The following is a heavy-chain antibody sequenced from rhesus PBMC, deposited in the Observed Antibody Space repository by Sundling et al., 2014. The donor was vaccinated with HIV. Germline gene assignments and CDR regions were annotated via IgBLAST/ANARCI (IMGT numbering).Heavy chain of an antibody. V-gene: IGHV4-127*01. J-gene: IGHJ6*01. CDR2: IYGSTTST. CDR3: ARIRNWNYYYAFDS. D-gene: IGHD1-26*01. Sequence: QVQLQESGPGLVKPSETLSLTCAVSGGSISSGYGWSWIRQPPGKGLEWIGYIYGSTTSTDYNASLKSRVTISTDTFNNQFSLNLNSVTAADTAVYYCARIRNWNYYYAFDSWGQGVVVTVSS. CDR1: GGSISSGYG.